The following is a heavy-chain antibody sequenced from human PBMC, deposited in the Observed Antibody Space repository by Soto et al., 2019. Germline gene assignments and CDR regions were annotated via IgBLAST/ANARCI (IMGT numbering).Heavy chain of an antibody. Sequence: GESLKISCKVSGNTFPAYWIGWVRQMPGKGLEWMGVIFPGDSDTRYGPSFQGQVTISADKSISTAYLQWSSLKASDTAMYYCARHGIVVVPAASGHTGYYYYGMDVWGQGTTVTVSS. CDR1: GNTFPAYW. J-gene: IGHJ6*02. D-gene: IGHD2-2*01. CDR3: ARHGIVVVPAASGHTGYYYYGMDV. V-gene: IGHV5-51*01. CDR2: IFPGDSDT.